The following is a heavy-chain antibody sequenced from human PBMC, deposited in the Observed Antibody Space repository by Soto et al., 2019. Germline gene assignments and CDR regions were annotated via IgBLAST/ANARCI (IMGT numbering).Heavy chain of an antibody. D-gene: IGHD2-2*01. CDR1: GYTFTGYY. CDR2: INPNSGGT. J-gene: IGHJ4*02. Sequence: ASVKVSCKASGYTFTGYYMHWVRQAPGQGLEWMGWINPNSGGTNYAQKFQGRVTMTRDTSISTAYMELSGLRSDDTAVYYCARDQGGVVVPAAMSYWGQGTLVTVSS. V-gene: IGHV1-2*02. CDR3: ARDQGGVVVPAAMSY.